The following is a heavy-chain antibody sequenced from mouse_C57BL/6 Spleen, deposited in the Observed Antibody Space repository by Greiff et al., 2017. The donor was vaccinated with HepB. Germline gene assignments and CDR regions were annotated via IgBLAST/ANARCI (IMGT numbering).Heavy chain of an antibody. CDR3: ARDYDYDEYFDD. CDR1: GYSFTSFY. CDR2: IYLGSGNT. D-gene: IGHD2-4*01. V-gene: IGHV1-66*01. Sequence: QVQLQQPGPELVKPGASVKIPCKALGYSFTSFYLHWVKQRLGQGFEWIGWIYLGSGNTKQNEKSKGKATLTADTSTSTAYMQLSSLTSEDSAVYYCARDYDYDEYFDDWGTGTTVTVSS. J-gene: IGHJ1*03.